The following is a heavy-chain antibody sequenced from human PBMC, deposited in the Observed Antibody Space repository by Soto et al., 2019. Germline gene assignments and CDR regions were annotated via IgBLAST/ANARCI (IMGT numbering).Heavy chain of an antibody. CDR1: GYTFTSYY. CDR2: INPSGGST. V-gene: IGHV1-46*01. Sequence: GASVKVSCKASGYTFTSYYMHWVRQAPGQGLEWMGIINPSGGSTSYAQKFQGRVTMTRDTSTSTVYMELSSLRSEDTAVYYCARSMVRGVTHYYYYGMDVWGQGTTVTVSS. J-gene: IGHJ6*02. D-gene: IGHD3-10*01. CDR3: ARSMVRGVTHYYYYGMDV.